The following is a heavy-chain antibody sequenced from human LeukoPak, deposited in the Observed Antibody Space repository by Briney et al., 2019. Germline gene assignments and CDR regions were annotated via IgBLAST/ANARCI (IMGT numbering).Heavy chain of an antibody. D-gene: IGHD6-13*01. CDR1: GFTFSSYA. CDR3: AKDHSSSWYYFEY. V-gene: IGHV3-23*01. Sequence: GGSLRLSCAASGFTFSSYAMSWVRQAPGRGLEWVSAISGSGGSTYYADSVKGRFTISRDNSKNTLYLQMNSLRAEDTAVYYCAKDHSSSWYYFEYWGQGTLVTVSS. J-gene: IGHJ4*02. CDR2: ISGSGGST.